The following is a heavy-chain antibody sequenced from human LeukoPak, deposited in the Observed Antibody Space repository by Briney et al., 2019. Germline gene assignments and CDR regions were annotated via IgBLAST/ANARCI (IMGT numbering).Heavy chain of an antibody. D-gene: IGHD1-20*01. CDR3: ARAGITETTSWCDP. J-gene: IGHJ5*02. CDR2: IYYSGST. V-gene: IGHV4-59*01. Sequence: SETLSLTCTVSGGSISSYYWSWIRQPPGKGLEWVGYIYYSGSTNYNPSLKSRVTMSVDTSKNQCSLTLSSVTAADTAVYYCARAGITETTSWCDPWGEGNLVNVSS. CDR1: GGSISSYY.